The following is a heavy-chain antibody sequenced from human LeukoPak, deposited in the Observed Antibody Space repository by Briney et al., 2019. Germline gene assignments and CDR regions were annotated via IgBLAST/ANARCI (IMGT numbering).Heavy chain of an antibody. CDR3: AKDTPKYALRYFDWLSSEVPPYYFDY. J-gene: IGHJ4*02. CDR2: ISGSGGST. V-gene: IGHV3-23*01. Sequence: PGGSLRLSCAASGFTFSSYAMSWVRQAPGKGLEWVSAISGSGGSTYYADSVKGRFTISRDNSKNTLYLQMNSLRAEDTAVYYCAKDTPKYALRYFDWLSSEVPPYYFDYWGQGTLVTVSS. CDR1: GFTFSSYA. D-gene: IGHD3-9*01.